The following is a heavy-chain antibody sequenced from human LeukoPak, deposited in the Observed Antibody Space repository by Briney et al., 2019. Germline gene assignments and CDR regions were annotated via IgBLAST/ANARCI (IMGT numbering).Heavy chain of an antibody. CDR2: IKQDGSEK. Sequence: GGSLRLSCAASGFTFSSYWMSWVRKAPGKGLEWVANIKQDGSEKYYVDSVKGRFTISRDNAKNSLYLQMNSLRAEDTAVYYCARDFSMGYSSSWYVGYWGQGTLVTVSS. CDR3: ARDFSMGYSSSWYVGY. CDR1: GFTFSSYW. V-gene: IGHV3-7*01. D-gene: IGHD6-13*01. J-gene: IGHJ4*02.